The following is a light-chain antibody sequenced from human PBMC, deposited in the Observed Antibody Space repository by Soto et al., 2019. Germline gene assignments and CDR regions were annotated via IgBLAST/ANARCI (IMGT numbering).Light chain of an antibody. CDR2: DVS. J-gene: IGLJ1*01. V-gene: IGLV2-14*01. CDR1: SSDVGGYNY. CDR3: SSYTSSSSWV. Sequence: QSALTQPASVSGSPGQSITISCTGTSSDVGGYNYVSWYQQHPGKAPKLMIYDVSNRPSGVSNRFSGSNSGNTASLTISGLQADDEADYYCSSYTSSSSWVFGTGTKLTVL.